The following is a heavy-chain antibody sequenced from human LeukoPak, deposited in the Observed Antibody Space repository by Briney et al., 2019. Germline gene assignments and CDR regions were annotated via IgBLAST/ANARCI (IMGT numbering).Heavy chain of an antibody. V-gene: IGHV3-21*01. D-gene: IGHD4-17*01. CDR3: ARDPYNGYYGDDYYYYMDV. J-gene: IGHJ6*03. Sequence: GGSLRLSCAASGFTFSSYGMSWVRQAPGKGLEWVSGISWNSGDIGYADSVKGRFTISRDNAKNSLSLQMNSLRAEDTAVYYCARDPYNGYYGDDYYYYMDVWGKGTTVTISS. CDR2: ISWNSGDI. CDR1: GFTFSSYG.